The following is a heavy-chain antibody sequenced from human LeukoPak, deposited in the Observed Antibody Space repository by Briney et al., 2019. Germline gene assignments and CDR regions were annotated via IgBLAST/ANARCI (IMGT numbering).Heavy chain of an antibody. V-gene: IGHV4-39*01. CDR3: ARRRYYDGSGYLE. CDR1: GDSVSRSDSY. J-gene: IGHJ1*01. D-gene: IGHD3-22*01. CDR2: IYYSGRT. Sequence: SETLSLTCSVSGDSVSRSDSYWDWIRQPPGKGLEWIGTIYYSGRTYYSPSLQSRVTMSVDPSNNQFSLNLRSVTAADTAVYYCARRRYYDGSGYLEWGQGTLLSVSS.